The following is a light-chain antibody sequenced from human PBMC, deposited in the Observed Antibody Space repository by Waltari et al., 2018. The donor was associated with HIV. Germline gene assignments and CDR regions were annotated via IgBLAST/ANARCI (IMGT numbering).Light chain of an antibody. Sequence: DIQMTQSPSSLSASIGDRVTITCQASQDIRHFLNWYQQKAGKAPELLIHDASNLETGVPSRFSGSGSGTHFTLTISSLQPEDIATYFCQHYDGLPITFGPGTKLEVK. CDR2: DAS. CDR1: QDIRHF. V-gene: IGKV1-33*01. J-gene: IGKJ3*01. CDR3: QHYDGLPIT.